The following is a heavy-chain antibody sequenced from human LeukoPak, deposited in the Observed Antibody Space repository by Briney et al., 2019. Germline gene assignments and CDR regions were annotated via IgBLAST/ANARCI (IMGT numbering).Heavy chain of an antibody. CDR2: IRTDGGEK. J-gene: IGHJ4*02. CDR1: GFTFRNYG. D-gene: IGHD6-19*01. CDR3: ARIGYSTRWANFDY. V-gene: IGHV3-30*02. Sequence: PGGSLRLSCAASGFTFRNYGTHWVRQAPGKGLEWVASIRTDGGEKYHADSVQGRFSISRDNSKNTLYLQMDSLRAEDTALYYCARIGYSTRWANFDYWGQGTLVTDSS.